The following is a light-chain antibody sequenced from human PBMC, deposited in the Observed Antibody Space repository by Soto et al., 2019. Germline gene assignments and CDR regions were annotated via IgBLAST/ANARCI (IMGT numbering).Light chain of an antibody. V-gene: IGKV3-20*01. CDR3: QQYGSSPST. CDR2: DAS. Sequence: EIVLTQSPGTLSLSPGERATLSCRASQSVSSSYLAWFQQKPGQAPRLLIYDASSRATGIPYRFSGSGSGTDFTLTISRLEPEDFAVYYCQQYGSSPSTFGQGTKLEIK. J-gene: IGKJ2*02. CDR1: QSVSSSY.